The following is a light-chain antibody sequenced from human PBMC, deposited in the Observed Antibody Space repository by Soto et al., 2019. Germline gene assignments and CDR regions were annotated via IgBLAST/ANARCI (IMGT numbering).Light chain of an antibody. J-gene: IGLJ2*01. Sequence: QSVLTQPPSVSAAPGQKVTISCSGSSSNIGNNYVSWYQQLPGTAPKLLIYDNNRRSSGIPDRFSGSKSGTSATLGITGLQTGDEADYFCETWDSSLSAVLFGGGTKLTVL. CDR2: DNN. CDR1: SSNIGNNY. CDR3: ETWDSSLSAVL. V-gene: IGLV1-51*01.